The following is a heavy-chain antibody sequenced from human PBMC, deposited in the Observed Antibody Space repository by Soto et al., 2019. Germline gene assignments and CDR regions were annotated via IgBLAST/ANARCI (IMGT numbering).Heavy chain of an antibody. Sequence: PSETLSLTCTVSGGPVTSDEDYWTWIRQSPGKGLEWIGYISNSGSTGYNPSLKTRLSMSVDRSKNQFTLRLTSVTAADTAVYFCATASGSTYGYFDHWGQGTQVTVSS. V-gene: IGHV4-30-4*01. D-gene: IGHD5-18*01. CDR3: ATASGSTYGYFDH. J-gene: IGHJ4*02. CDR1: GGPVTSDEDY. CDR2: ISNSGST.